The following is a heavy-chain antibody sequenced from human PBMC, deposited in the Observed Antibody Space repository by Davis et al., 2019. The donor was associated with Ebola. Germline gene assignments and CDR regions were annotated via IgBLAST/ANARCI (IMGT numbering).Heavy chain of an antibody. V-gene: IGHV5-51*01. Sequence: GESLKISCKGSGYSFTSYWIGWVRQMPGKGLEWMGIIYPGDSDTRYSPSFQGQVTISADKSISTAYLQWSSLKASDTAMYYCARLFYGRPEDYDYVWGSYRSAFDIWGQGTMVTVSS. CDR1: GYSFTSYW. J-gene: IGHJ3*02. D-gene: IGHD3-16*02. CDR3: ARLFYGRPEDYDYVWGSYRSAFDI. CDR2: IYPGDSDT.